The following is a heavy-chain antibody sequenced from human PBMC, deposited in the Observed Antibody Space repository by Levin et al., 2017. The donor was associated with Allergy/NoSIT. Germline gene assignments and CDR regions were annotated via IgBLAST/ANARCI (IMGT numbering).Heavy chain of an antibody. CDR2: IYPGDSDT. D-gene: IGHD5-12*01. V-gene: IGHV5-51*01. CDR3: ARRVATTPAVYYFDY. Sequence: GGSLRLSCKGSGYSFTSYWIGWVRQMPGKGLEWMGIIYPGDSDTRYSPSFQGQVTISADKSISTAYLQWSSLKASDTAMYYCARRVATTPAVYYFDYWGQGTLVTVSS. CDR1: GYSFTSYW. J-gene: IGHJ4*02.